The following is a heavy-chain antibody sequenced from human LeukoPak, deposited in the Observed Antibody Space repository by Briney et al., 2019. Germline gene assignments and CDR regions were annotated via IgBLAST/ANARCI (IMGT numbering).Heavy chain of an antibody. CDR2: INHSGST. Sequence: SETLSLTCAVYGGSFSGYYWSWIRQPPGKGLEWIGEINHSGSTNYNPSLKSRVTISVDTSKNQFSLKLSSVTAADTAVYYCARDRYYFDYWGQGTLVTVSS. V-gene: IGHV4-34*01. CDR3: ARDRYYFDY. J-gene: IGHJ4*02. CDR1: GGSFSGYY.